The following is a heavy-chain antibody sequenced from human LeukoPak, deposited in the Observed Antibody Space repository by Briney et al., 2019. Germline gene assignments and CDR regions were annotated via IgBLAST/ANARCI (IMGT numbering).Heavy chain of an antibody. J-gene: IGHJ5*02. CDR2: IIPIFGTA. D-gene: IGHD6-13*01. CDR3: ARDEQDSSSWYARWFDP. CDR1: GGTFGSYT. Sequence: GASVKVSCKASGGTFGSYTISWVRQAPGQGLEWMGGIIPIFGTAHYAQTFQGRVTITADESTSTAYMELSSLRSEDTAVYYCARDEQDSSSWYARWFDPWGQGTLVTVSS. V-gene: IGHV1-69*13.